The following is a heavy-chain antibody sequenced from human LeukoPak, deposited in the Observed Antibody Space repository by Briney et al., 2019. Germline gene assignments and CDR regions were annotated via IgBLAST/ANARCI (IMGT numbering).Heavy chain of an antibody. CDR1: GYSFSSYW. CDR2: IYPGDSDT. D-gene: IGHD2-8*01. J-gene: IGHJ4*02. V-gene: IGHV5-51*01. CDR3: ARGTGVRYCSNGVCYTSDY. Sequence: GESLKISCKGSGYSFSSYWIGWVRQMPGEGLEWMGIIYPGDSDTRYSPSFQGQVTISADKSISTAYLQWSSLKASDTAMYYCARGTGVRYCSNGVCYTSDYWGQGTLVTVSS.